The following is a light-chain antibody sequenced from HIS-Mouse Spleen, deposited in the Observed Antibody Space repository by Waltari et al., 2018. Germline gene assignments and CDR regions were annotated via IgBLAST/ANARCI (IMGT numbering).Light chain of an antibody. CDR2: ELS. CDR3: SSYAGSNNWV. Sequence: QSALTQPPSASGSPGQSVTISCTGTSSDVGGYNYVSWYQQHPGKAPILVIYELSKRPSEVPVRFSGSKSGNTASLTVSGLQAEDEADYYCSSYAGSNNWVFGGGTKLTVL. CDR1: SSDVGGYNY. J-gene: IGLJ3*02. V-gene: IGLV2-8*01.